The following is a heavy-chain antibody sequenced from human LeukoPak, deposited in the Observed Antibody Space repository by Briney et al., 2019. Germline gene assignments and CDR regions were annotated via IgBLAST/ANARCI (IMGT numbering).Heavy chain of an antibody. CDR2: VIPMFDVT. V-gene: IGHV1-69*10. CDR3: ARAYYDFWSGYPQYNWFDP. CDR1: GGTFSSYA. D-gene: IGHD3-3*01. Sequence: GASVKVSCKASGGTFSSYALSWMRQAPGQGLEWMGRVIPMFDVTDYAQKFQGRVTITADTSTGTAYMELSSLTSDDTAMYYCARAYYDFWSGYPQYNWFDPWGQGTLVTVSS. J-gene: IGHJ5*02.